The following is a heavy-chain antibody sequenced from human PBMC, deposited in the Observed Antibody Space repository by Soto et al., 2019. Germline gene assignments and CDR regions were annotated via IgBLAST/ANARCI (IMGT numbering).Heavy chain of an antibody. CDR2: ISSGGKYI. V-gene: IGHV3-21*01. CDR1: GFTSSSHS. Sequence: PGGSLRLSCAASGFTSSSHSMNWVRQAPGKGLEWVSSISSGGKYIYYPDSVKGRFTISRDNSKNSLYLQMNSLRAEDTAVYYCARVGSRSTAALGDAFDIWGQGTMVTVSS. J-gene: IGHJ3*02. CDR3: ARVGSRSTAALGDAFDI. D-gene: IGHD6-6*01.